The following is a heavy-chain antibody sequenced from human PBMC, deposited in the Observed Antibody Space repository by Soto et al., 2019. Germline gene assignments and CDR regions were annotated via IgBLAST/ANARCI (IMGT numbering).Heavy chain of an antibody. J-gene: IGHJ4*02. CDR2: INAGNGNT. D-gene: IGHD2-2*01. CDR3: ARVPGGGASRGDY. Sequence: QVQLVQSGAEEKKPGASVKVSCKASGYTFTSYAMHWVRQAPGQRLEWMGWINAGNGNTKYSQKFQGRVTISRDTSAATAYTGLRSTKSEVAAGDYCARVPGGGASRGDYWGQGTLVTVSS. V-gene: IGHV1-3*05. CDR1: GYTFTSYA.